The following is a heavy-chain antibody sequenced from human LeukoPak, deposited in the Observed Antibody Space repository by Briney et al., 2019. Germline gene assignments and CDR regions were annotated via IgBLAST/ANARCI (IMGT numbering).Heavy chain of an antibody. Sequence: SETLSLTCTVSGGSISSYYWSWIRQPPGKGLEWIGYIYYSGSTNYNPSLKSRVTISVDTSKNQFFLKLSSVTAADTAVYYCAREYRKVVVPADTTTYYYYYYMDVWGKGTTVTVSS. V-gene: IGHV4-59*01. CDR2: IYYSGST. CDR3: AREYRKVVVPADTTTYYYYYYMDV. J-gene: IGHJ6*03. D-gene: IGHD2-2*01. CDR1: GGSISSYY.